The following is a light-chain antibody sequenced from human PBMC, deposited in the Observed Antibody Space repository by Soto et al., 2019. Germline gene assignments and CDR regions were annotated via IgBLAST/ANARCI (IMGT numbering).Light chain of an antibody. CDR2: DAS. CDR3: QQYSTYPWT. J-gene: IGKJ1*01. V-gene: IGKV1-5*01. Sequence: DIQMTQSPSTLSASVGDRVTITCRASQSLSSWLAWYQQKPGKAPKVLTFDASSLESGVPSRFSGSGSATEFTLTISSLQPDDFATYYCQQYSTYPWTFGQGTKVDI. CDR1: QSLSSW.